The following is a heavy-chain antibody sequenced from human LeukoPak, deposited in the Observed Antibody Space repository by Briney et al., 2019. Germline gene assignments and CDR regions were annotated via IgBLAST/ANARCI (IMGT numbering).Heavy chain of an antibody. V-gene: IGHV4-59*01. D-gene: IGHD3-10*01. J-gene: IGHJ5*02. Sequence: SENLSLTCTVSGGSISSYYWSWIRLPPGKGLEWIGYIYYSGSTNYNPSLKSRVTMSVDTSKNQFSLKLSSVTAADTAVYYCARVGAMYYYGSEPHWFDPWGQGTLVTVSS. CDR2: IYYSGST. CDR3: ARVGAMYYYGSEPHWFDP. CDR1: GGSISSYY.